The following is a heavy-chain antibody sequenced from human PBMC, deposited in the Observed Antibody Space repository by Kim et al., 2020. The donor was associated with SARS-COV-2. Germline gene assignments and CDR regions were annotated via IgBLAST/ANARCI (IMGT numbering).Heavy chain of an antibody. Sequence: SETLSLTCAVYGGSFSGYYWSWIRQPPGKGLEWIGEINHSGSTNYNPSLKSRVTISVDTSKNQFSLKLSSVTAADTAVYYCARGRPIDYWGQGTLVTVSS. V-gene: IGHV4-34*01. CDR2: INHSGST. CDR3: ARGRPIDY. J-gene: IGHJ4*02. CDR1: GGSFSGYY.